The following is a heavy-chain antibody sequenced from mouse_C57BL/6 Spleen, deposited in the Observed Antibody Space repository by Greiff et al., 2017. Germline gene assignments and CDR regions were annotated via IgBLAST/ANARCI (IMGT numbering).Heavy chain of an antibody. CDR1: GFTFSNYW. CDR3: TESNYDAY. Sequence: EVMLVESGGGLVQPGGSMKLSCVASGFTFSNYWMNWVRQSPEKGLEWVAQIRLKSDNYATHYAKSVKGRFTISRDDSKSSVYLQMNNLRAEDTGIYYCTESNYDAYWGQGTLVTVSA. CDR2: IRLKSDNYAT. J-gene: IGHJ3*01. D-gene: IGHD2-5*01. V-gene: IGHV6-3*01.